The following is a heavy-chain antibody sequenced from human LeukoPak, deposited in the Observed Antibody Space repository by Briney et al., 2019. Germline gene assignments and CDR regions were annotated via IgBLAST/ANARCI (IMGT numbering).Heavy chain of an antibody. D-gene: IGHD2-2*01. J-gene: IGHJ3*02. CDR3: ARRRDCSSTSCPDDAFDI. CDR2: IDPSDSYT. V-gene: IGHV5-10-1*01. Sequence: GESLRISCKGSAYSFTSYWISWVRQMPGKGLEWMGRIDPSDSYTNYSPSFQGHVTISADKSISTACLQWSSLKASDTAMYYCARRRDCSSTSCPDDAFDIWGQGTMVTVSS. CDR1: AYSFTSYW.